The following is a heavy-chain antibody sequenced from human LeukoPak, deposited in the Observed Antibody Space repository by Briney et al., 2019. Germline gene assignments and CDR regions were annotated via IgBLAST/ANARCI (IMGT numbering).Heavy chain of an antibody. CDR3: ARVAPDFWGGYYTLEGFDY. D-gene: IGHD3-3*01. V-gene: IGHV3-7*01. CDR2: IKQDGCEK. Sequence: GASLRLSCAASGFTFSSYWMSWVRQAPGKGLDWVANIKQDGCEKYYVDSVKGRFTISRDNADNTLYLQMNSLRAEERAVFYCARVAPDFWGGYYTLEGFDYWGQGTLVTVSS. CDR1: GFTFSSYW. J-gene: IGHJ4*02.